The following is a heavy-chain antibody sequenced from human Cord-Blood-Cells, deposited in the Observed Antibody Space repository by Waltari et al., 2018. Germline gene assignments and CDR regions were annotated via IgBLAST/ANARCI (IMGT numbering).Heavy chain of an antibody. CDR2: MNPNSGNT. V-gene: IGHV1-8*01. CDR1: GYTFTSYD. CDR3: ARVDGSYGNYYYYGMDV. D-gene: IGHD5-18*01. Sequence: QVQLVQSGAEVKKPGASVKVSCKASGYTFTSYDINWVRQATGQGLEWMGWMNPNSGNTGYAQKYQGRVTMTRNNSISTAYMELSSLRSEDTAVYYCARVDGSYGNYYYYGMDVWGQGTTVTVSS. J-gene: IGHJ6*02.